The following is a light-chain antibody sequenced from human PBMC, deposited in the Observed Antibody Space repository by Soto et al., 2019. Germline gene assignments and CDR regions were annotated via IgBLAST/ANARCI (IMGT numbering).Light chain of an antibody. CDR2: DAS. CDR3: QPYNSFSGT. J-gene: IGKJ1*01. V-gene: IGKV1-5*01. CDR1: QTISSW. Sequence: DIQMTQSPSTLSASVGDRVTITCRASQTISSWLAWYQQKPGKAPKILIYDASSLESGVPSRFSGRGSGTQFTLTISSLQPDDFATYYCQPYNSFSGTFGPGTKVDIK.